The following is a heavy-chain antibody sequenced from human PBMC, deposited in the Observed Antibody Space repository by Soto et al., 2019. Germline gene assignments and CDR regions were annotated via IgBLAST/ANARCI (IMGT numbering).Heavy chain of an antibody. CDR2: ISGSCGIT. J-gene: IGHJ4*02. CDR1: RFTFSSYA. Sequence: GGSLRLSCESSRFTFSSYAMSWVRHSPGRGLERVSAISGSCGITYYADSVKGRFTISRDNSKNTLYLQMNRLGAEDTAVDYCAKDQRGDGYWGQGPLVTVSS. V-gene: IGHV3-23*01. CDR3: AKDQRGDGY. D-gene: IGHD4-17*01.